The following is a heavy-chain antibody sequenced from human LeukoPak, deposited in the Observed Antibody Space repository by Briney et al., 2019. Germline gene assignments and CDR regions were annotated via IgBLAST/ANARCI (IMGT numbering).Heavy chain of an antibody. D-gene: IGHD3-16*01. Sequence: ASVKVSCKASAYTFTDYDINWVRQATGQGFEWMGWMNPNSGNTGYAQKFQGRVTTTRNTSITTAYMELSSLRSEDTAVYYCARGVRRKYQMIHDHYYYLDVWGEGTTVAVSS. V-gene: IGHV1-8*01. CDR1: AYTFTDYD. CDR3: ARGVRRKYQMIHDHYYYLDV. CDR2: MNPNSGNT. J-gene: IGHJ6*03.